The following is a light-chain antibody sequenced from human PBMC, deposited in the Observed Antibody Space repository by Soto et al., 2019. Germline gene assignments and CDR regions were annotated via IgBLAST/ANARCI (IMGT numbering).Light chain of an antibody. V-gene: IGLV2-11*01. CDR3: CSYAGSYTLYV. Sequence: QCVRKQPRSVSGSPGQSVSIXCTGTSSDVGGYNYVSWYQQHPGKAPKLMIYDVSKRPSGVPDRFSGSKSGNTASLTISGLQAEDEADYYCCSYAGSYTLYVFGTGTKVT. J-gene: IGLJ1*01. CDR1: SSDVGGYNY. CDR2: DVS.